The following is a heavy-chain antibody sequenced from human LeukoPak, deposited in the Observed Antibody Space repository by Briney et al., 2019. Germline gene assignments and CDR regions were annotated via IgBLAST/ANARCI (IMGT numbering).Heavy chain of an antibody. Sequence: GASVKVSCKASGYTFTGYYMHWVRQAPGQGLEWMGWINPNSGGTKYAQKFQGRVTMTRDTSISTAYMELSRLRSDDTAVYYCARQGSVEVRGDYWGQGTLVTVSS. CDR1: GYTFTGYY. V-gene: IGHV1-2*02. J-gene: IGHJ4*02. D-gene: IGHD4-23*01. CDR2: INPNSGGT. CDR3: ARQGSVEVRGDY.